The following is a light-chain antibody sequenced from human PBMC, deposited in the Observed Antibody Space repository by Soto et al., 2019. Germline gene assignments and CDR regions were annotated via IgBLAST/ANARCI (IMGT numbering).Light chain of an antibody. Sequence: EVVMTQSPATLSVSPGEGVTLSCRANQGIGDTLAWYQHKPGQTPRLLIYDTSTRATGVPARFSGSGSGTDFTLTISKLEPEDFAVYYCQQYGSSPLTFGGGTKVDIK. J-gene: IGKJ4*01. CDR2: DTS. CDR3: QQYGSSPLT. V-gene: IGKV3-20*01. CDR1: QGIGDT.